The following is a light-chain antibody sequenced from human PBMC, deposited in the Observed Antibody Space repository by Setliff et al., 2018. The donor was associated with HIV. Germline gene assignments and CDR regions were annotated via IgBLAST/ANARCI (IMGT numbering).Light chain of an antibody. Sequence: QSALTQPASVSGSPGQSIAISCTGTSSNVGGHNYVSWYQQHPGKAPKLIIYEVSYRPSGVSNRFSGSKSGNTASLTISRLQAEDEAEYDYSSYTTSDTVPRVFGTGTKVTVL. CDR3: SSYTTSDTVPRV. V-gene: IGLV2-14*01. CDR2: EVS. CDR1: SSNVGGHNY. J-gene: IGLJ1*01.